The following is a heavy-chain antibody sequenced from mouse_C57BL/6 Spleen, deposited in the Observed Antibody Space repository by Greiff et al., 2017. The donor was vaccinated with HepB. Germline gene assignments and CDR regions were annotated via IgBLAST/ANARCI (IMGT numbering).Heavy chain of an antibody. CDR2: IYPRSGNT. CDR1: GYTFTSYG. Sequence: VKLQESGAELARPGASVKLSCKASGYTFTSYGISWVKQRTGQGLEWIGEIYPRSGNTYYNEKFKGKATLTADKSSSTAYMELRSLTSEDSAVYFCARHSSDYFDYWGQGTTLTVSS. J-gene: IGHJ2*01. V-gene: IGHV1-81*01. CDR3: ARHSSDYFDY. D-gene: IGHD3-1*01.